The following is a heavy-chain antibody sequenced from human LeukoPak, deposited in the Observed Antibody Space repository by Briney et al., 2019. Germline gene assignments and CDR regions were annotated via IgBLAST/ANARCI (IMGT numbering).Heavy chain of an antibody. CDR1: GFTFSSYE. D-gene: IGHD6-13*01. V-gene: IGHV3-48*03. CDR2: ISSSGSTI. J-gene: IGHJ6*03. Sequence: QPGGSLRLSCAASGFTFSSYEMNWVRQAPGKGLEWVSYISSSGSTIYYADSVKGRFTISRDNAKNSLYLQMNSLRAEDAAVYYCAKCLYSSSWYSGYYYYMDVWGKGTTVTVSS. CDR3: AKCLYSSSWYSGYYYYMDV.